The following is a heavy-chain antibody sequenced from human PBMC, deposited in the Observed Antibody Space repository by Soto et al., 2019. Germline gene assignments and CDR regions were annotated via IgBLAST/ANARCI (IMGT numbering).Heavy chain of an antibody. CDR3: ALHIVGIDQNYFDF. V-gene: IGHV2-5*01. Sequence: SGPTLVNPTQTLTLTCTFSGISLSTSGLGVGWIRQSPGKALEWLALIYWNDDERYRPSLKSRLSITNDTSRKQVVLTVTNMDPVDTATYYCALHIVGIDQNYFDFWGQGTLVTVSS. D-gene: IGHD1-26*01. CDR1: GISLSTSGLG. CDR2: IYWNDDE. J-gene: IGHJ4*02.